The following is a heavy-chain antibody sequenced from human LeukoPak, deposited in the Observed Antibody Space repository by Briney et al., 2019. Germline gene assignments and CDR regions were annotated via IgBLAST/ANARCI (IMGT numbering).Heavy chain of an antibody. CDR3: ARVPYYYGSGSQVNWFDP. CDR1: GGSISSYY. V-gene: IGHV4-59*12. CDR2: IYHSGST. D-gene: IGHD3-10*01. Sequence: SETLSLTCAVSGGSISSYYWSWIRQPPGKGLEWIGYIYHSGSTYYNPSLKSRVTISVDRSKNQFSLKLSSVTAADTAVYYCARVPYYYGSGSQVNWFDPWGQGTLVTVSS. J-gene: IGHJ5*02.